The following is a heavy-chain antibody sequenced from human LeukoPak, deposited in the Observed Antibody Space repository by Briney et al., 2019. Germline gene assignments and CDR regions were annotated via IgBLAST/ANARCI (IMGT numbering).Heavy chain of an antibody. D-gene: IGHD2-15*01. CDR1: GLTLSSHW. Sequence: GGSLRLSCAASGLTLSSHWMHWVRQVPGKGLVWVPRINSDGSSTYYADSVKGRFTISRDSAKNTLFLQMNSLRDEDTAVYYCATGKGSENPSFGYWGQGTLVTVSS. CDR2: INSDGSST. J-gene: IGHJ4*02. CDR3: ATGKGSENPSFGY. V-gene: IGHV3-74*01.